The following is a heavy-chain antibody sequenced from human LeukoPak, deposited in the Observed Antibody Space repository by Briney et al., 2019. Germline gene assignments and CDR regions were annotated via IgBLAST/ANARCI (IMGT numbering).Heavy chain of an antibody. D-gene: IGHD1-26*01. J-gene: IGHJ5*02. Sequence: ASVKVSCKASGYIFTAHYLHWVRQAPGQGLEWMGLINPSGSSTLYAQKFQGRVTMTRDTSTNTDYMELSSLRSEDTAVYYCARDNSYSDSFWWFDPWGQGTLVTVSS. CDR3: ARDNSYSDSFWWFDP. CDR1: GYIFTAHY. V-gene: IGHV1-46*01. CDR2: INPSGSST.